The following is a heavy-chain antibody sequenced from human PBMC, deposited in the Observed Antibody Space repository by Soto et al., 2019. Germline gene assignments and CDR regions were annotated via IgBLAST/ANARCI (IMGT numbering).Heavy chain of an antibody. Sequence: SETLSLTCTVSGDSVSSGDYYWTWIRQPPGKGLEWVGHIYFSGRTNYIPSLESRVTISLDTSKNQFSLKLTSVTAADTAVYYCARVPIDTYMIYWSDPWGQGTLVTSPQ. V-gene: IGHV4-61*08. CDR1: GDSVSSGDYY. CDR2: IYFSGRT. D-gene: IGHD3-16*01. J-gene: IGHJ5*02. CDR3: ARVPIDTYMIYWSDP.